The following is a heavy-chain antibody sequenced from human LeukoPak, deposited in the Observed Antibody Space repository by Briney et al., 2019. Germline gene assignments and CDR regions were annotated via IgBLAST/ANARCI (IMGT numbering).Heavy chain of an antibody. CDR3: ARDLRALYYDSSARQYNWFDP. J-gene: IGHJ5*02. Sequence: PSETLSLTCTVSGGSISSGGYYWSWIRQHPGKGLEWIGYIYYSGSTYYNPSLKSRVTISVDTSKNQFSLKLSSVTAADTAVYYCARDLRALYYDSSARQYNWFDPWGQGTLVTVSS. V-gene: IGHV4-31*03. CDR2: IYYSGST. D-gene: IGHD3-22*01. CDR1: GGSISSGGYY.